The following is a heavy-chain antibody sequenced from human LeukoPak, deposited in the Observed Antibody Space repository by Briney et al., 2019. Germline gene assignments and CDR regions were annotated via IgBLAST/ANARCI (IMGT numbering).Heavy chain of an antibody. CDR1: GYTFTGYY. V-gene: IGHV1-2*06. D-gene: IGHD2-2*01. J-gene: IGHJ4*02. Sequence: ASVKVSCKAAGYTFTGYYMFWVRQAPGQGLEWMGRINPNSGGTNYAQKFQGRVTMTRDTSISTAYMELSRLRSDDTAVYYCASNVVVPAAPFDYWGQGTLVTVSS. CDR3: ASNVVVPAAPFDY. CDR2: INPNSGGT.